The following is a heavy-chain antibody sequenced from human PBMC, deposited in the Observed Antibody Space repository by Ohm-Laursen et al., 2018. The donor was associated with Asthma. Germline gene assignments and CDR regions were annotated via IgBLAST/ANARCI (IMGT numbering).Heavy chain of an antibody. CDR2: ISYDGSNK. CDR3: AKSGDAYPTGFYYNAMGV. V-gene: IGHV3-30*18. CDR1: GFTFSTYG. D-gene: IGHD2-8*02. J-gene: IGHJ6*02. Sequence: SLRLSCAASGFTFSTYGMHWVRQAPRKGLEWVSVISYDGSNKYYANSVKGRFTISRDNSKNTLSLQMSSLRAEDTALYYCAKSGDAYPTGFYYNAMGVWGQGTTVTVSS.